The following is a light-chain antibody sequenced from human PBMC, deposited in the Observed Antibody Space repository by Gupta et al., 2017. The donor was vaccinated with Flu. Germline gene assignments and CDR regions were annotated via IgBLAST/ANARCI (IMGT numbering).Light chain of an antibody. CDR3: QQSYSTPYT. V-gene: IGKV1-39*01. Sequence: DIQITHSPSSLSASVGDRVTITCRASQSISSYLNWYQQKPGKAPKLLIYAASSLQRGVPSRFSGSGSGTDFTLTISSLQPEDFATYYCQQSYSTPYTFGQGTKLEIK. CDR1: QSISSY. J-gene: IGKJ2*01. CDR2: AAS.